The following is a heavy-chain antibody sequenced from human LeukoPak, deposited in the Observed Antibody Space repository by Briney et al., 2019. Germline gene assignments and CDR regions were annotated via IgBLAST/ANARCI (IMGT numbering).Heavy chain of an antibody. CDR1: GFTFTSSA. CDR3: AADLRVVGASFDY. J-gene: IGHJ4*02. D-gene: IGHD1-26*01. CDR2: IVVGSGNT. Sequence: SVKVSCKASGFTFTSSAMQWVRQACGQRLEWIGWIVVGSGNTNYAQKFQERVTITRDMSTSTAYMELSSLRSEDTAVYYCAADLRVVGASFDYWGQGTLVTVSS. V-gene: IGHV1-58*02.